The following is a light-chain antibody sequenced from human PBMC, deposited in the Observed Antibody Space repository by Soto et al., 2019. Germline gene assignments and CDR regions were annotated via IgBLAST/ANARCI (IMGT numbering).Light chain of an antibody. CDR2: GTS. Sequence: ETVLTQSPGTLSLSPGERATLSCRASQSVSSSNLVWYQQKPGQAPRLLIYGTSMRATGIPDRFSGSGSGTDFTLTISRLEPEDFAVYYCQQYGSSSWTFGQGTKVDIK. CDR1: QSVSSSN. CDR3: QQYGSSSWT. J-gene: IGKJ1*01. V-gene: IGKV3-20*01.